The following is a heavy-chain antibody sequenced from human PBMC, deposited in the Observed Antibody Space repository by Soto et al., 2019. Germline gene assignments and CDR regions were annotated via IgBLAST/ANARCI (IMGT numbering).Heavy chain of an antibody. CDR1: GFTFSSYA. CDR2: ISYDGSNK. Sequence: GGSLRLSCAASGFTFSSYAMHWVRQAPGKGLEWVAVISYDGSNKYYADSVKGRFTISRDNSKNTLYLQVNSLRAEDTAVYYCAREHTGTANTYYYYGMDVWGQGTTVTV. D-gene: IGHD1-1*01. J-gene: IGHJ6*02. V-gene: IGHV3-30-3*01. CDR3: AREHTGTANTYYYYGMDV.